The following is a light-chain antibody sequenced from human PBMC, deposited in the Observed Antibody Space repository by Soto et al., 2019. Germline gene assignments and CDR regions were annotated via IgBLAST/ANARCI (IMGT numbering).Light chain of an antibody. J-gene: IGLJ3*02. V-gene: IGLV1-44*01. CDR2: RNN. Sequence: QSVLTQPPSASGTPGQRVTISCSGGISNIGSNPVYWHQHLPGTAPKLLVYRNNQRSSGVPDRFSGSKSGTSASLAISALQSEDEADYYCAAWDDNLNGWVFGGGTKVTVL. CDR3: AAWDDNLNGWV. CDR1: ISNIGSNP.